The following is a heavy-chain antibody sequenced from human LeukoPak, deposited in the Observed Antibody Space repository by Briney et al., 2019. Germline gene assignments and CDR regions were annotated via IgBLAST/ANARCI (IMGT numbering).Heavy chain of an antibody. CDR3: ARVYCSGGSCYSGY. CDR1: GYTFTSYG. CDR2: MNPNSGNT. V-gene: IGHV1-8*02. D-gene: IGHD2-15*01. J-gene: IGHJ4*02. Sequence: ASVKVSCKASGYTFTSYGISWVRQATGQGLEWMGWMNPNSGNTGYTQKFQGRVTMTRNTSISTAYMELSSLRSEDTAVYYCARVYCSGGSCYSGYWGQGTLVTVSS.